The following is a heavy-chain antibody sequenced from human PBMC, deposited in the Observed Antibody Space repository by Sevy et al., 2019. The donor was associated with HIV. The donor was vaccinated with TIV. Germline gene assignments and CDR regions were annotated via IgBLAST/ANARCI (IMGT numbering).Heavy chain of an antibody. D-gene: IGHD3-3*01. J-gene: IGHJ6*02. Sequence: GGSLRLSCAASGFTFSSYEMNWVRQAPGKGLEWVSYISSSGSTIYYADSVKGRFTISRDNAKNSLYLQMNSLRAEDTAVYYCARASRVQGFWSGYLEAGVVWGQGTTVTCSS. CDR3: ARASRVQGFWSGYLEAGVV. CDR1: GFTFSSYE. CDR2: ISSSGSTI. V-gene: IGHV3-48*03.